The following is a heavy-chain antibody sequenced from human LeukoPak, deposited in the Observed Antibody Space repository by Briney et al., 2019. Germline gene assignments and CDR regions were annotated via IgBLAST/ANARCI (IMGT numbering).Heavy chain of an antibody. CDR2: INQDGSEN. J-gene: IGHJ4*02. CDR1: GFTFSDFW. Sequence: GGSLRLSCAASGFTFSDFWMGWVRQAPGKGLEWVANINQDGSENYYVDSVKGRFTISRDNAKNSLYLQMNSLRAEDTAVYYCTKGRSNHYWGQGALVTVST. D-gene: IGHD3-10*01. CDR3: TKGRSNHY. V-gene: IGHV3-7*01.